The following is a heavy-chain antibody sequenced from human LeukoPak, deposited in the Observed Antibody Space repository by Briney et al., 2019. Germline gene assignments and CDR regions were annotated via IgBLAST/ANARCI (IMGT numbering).Heavy chain of an antibody. CDR1: GFTFSSYN. CDR2: ISSSGSYI. Sequence: GGSLRLSCAASGFTFSSYNMNWVRQAPGKGLEWVSSISSSGSYIYYADSVKGRFTISRDNAKNSLYLQMNSLRAEDTAVYYCARDLRRTNPLDYWGQGTLVTVSS. J-gene: IGHJ4*02. V-gene: IGHV3-21*01. CDR3: ARDLRRTNPLDY.